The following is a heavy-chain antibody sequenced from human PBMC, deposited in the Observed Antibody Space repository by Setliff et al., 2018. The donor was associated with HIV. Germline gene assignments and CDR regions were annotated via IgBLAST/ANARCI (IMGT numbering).Heavy chain of an antibody. Sequence: SGESLTISCAVSGFTFRTYWMSWVRQTPGKGLEWVANIKPDGSEKYYVDSVKGRFAISRDNAKNSLSLQMNSLRADDTAVYYCARDYYGGFGDYDFGDYFDYWGQGALVTVSS. D-gene: IGHD4-17*01. CDR2: IKPDGSEK. J-gene: IGHJ4*02. CDR1: GFTFRTYW. V-gene: IGHV3-7*03. CDR3: ARDYYGGFGDYDFGDYFDY.